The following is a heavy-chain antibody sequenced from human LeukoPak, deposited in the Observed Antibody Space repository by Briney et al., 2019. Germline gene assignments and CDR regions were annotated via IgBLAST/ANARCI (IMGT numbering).Heavy chain of an antibody. D-gene: IGHD2-15*01. Sequence: PGGSLRLSCAASGFTLSDYYMSWIRQAPGKGLEWVSYISSSSSYTNYADSVKGRFTISRDNAKNSLYLQMNSLRAEDTAVYYCARDFEGSYEAFDYWGRGTLVTVSS. CDR2: ISSSSSYT. CDR3: ARDFEGSYEAFDY. J-gene: IGHJ4*02. V-gene: IGHV3-11*05. CDR1: GFTLSDYY.